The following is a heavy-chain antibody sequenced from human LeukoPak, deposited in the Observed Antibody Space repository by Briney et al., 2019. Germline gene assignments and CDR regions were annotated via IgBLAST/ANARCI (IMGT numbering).Heavy chain of an antibody. CDR3: ARNNWFDP. CDR2: INHSGST. Sequence: ASETLSLTCAVYGGSFTTYYWSWIRQSPGKGLEWIGEINHSGSTNYNPSLKSRVTISVDTSKNQFSLKLSSVTAADTAVYYCARNNWFDPWGQGTLVTVSS. CDR1: GGSFTTYY. V-gene: IGHV4-34*01. J-gene: IGHJ5*02.